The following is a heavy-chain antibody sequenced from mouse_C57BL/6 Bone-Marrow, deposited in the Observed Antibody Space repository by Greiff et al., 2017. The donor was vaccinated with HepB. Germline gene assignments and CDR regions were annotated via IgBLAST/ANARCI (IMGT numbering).Heavy chain of an antibody. CDR3: ARSDGYYAMDY. CDR1: GFTFSDYY. CDR2: INYDGSST. J-gene: IGHJ4*01. V-gene: IGHV5-16*01. D-gene: IGHD2-3*01. Sequence: EVQLVESEGGLVQPGSSMKLSCTASGFTFSDYYMAWVRQVPEKGLEWVANINYDGSSTYYLDSLKSRFIISRDNAKNILYLQMSSLKSEDTATYYCARSDGYYAMDYWGQGTSVTVSS.